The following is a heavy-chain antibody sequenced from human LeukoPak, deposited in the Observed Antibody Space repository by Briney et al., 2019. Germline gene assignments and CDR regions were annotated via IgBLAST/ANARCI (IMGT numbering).Heavy chain of an antibody. CDR1: GDTFTRNR. D-gene: IGHD1-1*01. V-gene: IGHV1-46*01. Sequence: GASVKVSCKTSGDTFTRNRMHWIRQGPGQGLEWMGVINPTGDYTMYAQKFQGRVIVTRDMSSNTDYMELGSLRSDDTAVYYCARDHSIDDKSWWLDPWGQGTLVTVSS. CDR2: INPTGDYT. CDR3: ARDHSIDDKSWWLDP. J-gene: IGHJ5*02.